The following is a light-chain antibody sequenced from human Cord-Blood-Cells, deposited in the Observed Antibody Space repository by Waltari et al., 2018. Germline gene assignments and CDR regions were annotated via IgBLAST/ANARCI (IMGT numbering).Light chain of an antibody. CDR1: QSISSS. CDR2: AAS. CDR3: QQSYSTPPST. Sequence: IQMTQSPSSLSASVGDRVTITCRASQSISSSLNWYQQKPGKAPKLLIYAASSLQSGAPSRFSGSGSGTDVTLTISSLHPGDFATYYGQQSYSTPPSTFGQGTRLEIK. V-gene: IGKV1-39*01. J-gene: IGKJ5*01.